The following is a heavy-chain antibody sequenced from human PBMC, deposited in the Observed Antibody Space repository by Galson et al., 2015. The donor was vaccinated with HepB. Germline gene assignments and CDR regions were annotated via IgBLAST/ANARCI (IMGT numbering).Heavy chain of an antibody. CDR1: GYSFTNYG. V-gene: IGHV1-18*01. CDR3: AREWKVYEMGFYFGMDV. J-gene: IGHJ6*02. CDR2: ISTYKGKT. Sequence: CKASGYSFTNYGISWVRQAPGQGLEWMGWISTYKGKTKYAQKVQGRVTMTTDTSMSTAYMELRRLTSDDTAVYYCAREWKVYEMGFYFGMDVWGQGTTVTVSS. D-gene: IGHD2-8*01.